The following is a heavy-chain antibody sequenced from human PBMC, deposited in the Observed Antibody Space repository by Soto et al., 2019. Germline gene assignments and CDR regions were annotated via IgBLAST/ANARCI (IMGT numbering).Heavy chain of an antibody. J-gene: IGHJ5*02. Sequence: QLQLLESGPGLVKASETLSLTCNVSGGSISTSRSYWAWIRQPPVKGLEWLANIFYSGSTYYNPSLARRVPVSVATSKNEFSLKLRSVTAADTAVYYCARQPTTGDTDLWFDPWGQGTLVTVSS. CDR3: ARQPTTGDTDLWFDP. CDR1: GGSISTSRSY. D-gene: IGHD2-21*01. V-gene: IGHV4-39*01. CDR2: IFYSGST.